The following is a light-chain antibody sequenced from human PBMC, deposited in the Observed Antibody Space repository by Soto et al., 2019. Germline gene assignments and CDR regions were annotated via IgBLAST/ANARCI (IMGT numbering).Light chain of an antibody. CDR1: QSVSGT. CDR2: GAS. CDR3: QQRTLWPRT. V-gene: IGKV3-11*01. J-gene: IGKJ1*01. Sequence: EIVLTQSPATLSLSPGERATRSCRASQSVSGTLAWFQQKPGQPPRLLIYGASNRATGIPARFSASGSGTDFTLTISSLEPEDFAVYYCQQRTLWPRTFGQGTKVEIK.